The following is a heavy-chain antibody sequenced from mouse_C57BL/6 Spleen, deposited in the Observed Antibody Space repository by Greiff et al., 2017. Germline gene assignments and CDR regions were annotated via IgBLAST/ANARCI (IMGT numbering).Heavy chain of an antibody. CDR2: IDPETGGT. J-gene: IGHJ2*01. V-gene: IGHV1-15*01. Sequence: VQLQESGAEPVRPGASVTLSCKASGYTFTDYEMHWVKQTPVHGLEWIGAIDPETGGTAYNQKFKGKAILTADKSSSAAYKELRSLTSEDSAVYYGTTYYGRSYAGWGQGTTLTVSS. CDR1: GYTFTDYE. CDR3: TTYYGRSYAG. D-gene: IGHD1-1*01.